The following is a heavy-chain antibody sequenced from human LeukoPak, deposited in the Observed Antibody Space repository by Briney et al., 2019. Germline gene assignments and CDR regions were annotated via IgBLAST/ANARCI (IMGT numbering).Heavy chain of an antibody. J-gene: IGHJ6*03. CDR2: IHYTGTP. Sequence: SETLSLTCTVSGGSINNYYWNCIRQPPGKGLEWIGYIHYTGTPTYNPSLEGRVAVSLDTSKNQFSLEVNSVTAADTAVYYCARDFDSSGRWYCHMDCCGKGTTVTVSS. D-gene: IGHD3-22*01. CDR1: GGSINNYY. V-gene: IGHV4-59*01. CDR3: ARDFDSSGRWYCHMDC.